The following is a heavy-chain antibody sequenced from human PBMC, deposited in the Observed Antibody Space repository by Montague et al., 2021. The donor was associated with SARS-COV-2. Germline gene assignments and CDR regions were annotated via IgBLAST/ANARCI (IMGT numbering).Heavy chain of an antibody. J-gene: IGHJ4*02. CDR3: ARHPLGYCSSTSCNVG. D-gene: IGHD2-2*01. CDR1: GGSISSSSYY. Sequence: SETLSLTCTVSGGSISSSSYYWVWMRQPPGKELEGIVSICDSGSTYYNPYLKVRVTISVDTSKNQFSLKLSSVTAADTSVYYCARHPLGYCSSTSCNVGWGQGTLVTVSS. V-gene: IGHV4-39*01. CDR2: ICDSGST.